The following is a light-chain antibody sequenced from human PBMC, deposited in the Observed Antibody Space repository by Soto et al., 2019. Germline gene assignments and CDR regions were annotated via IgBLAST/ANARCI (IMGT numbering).Light chain of an antibody. CDR3: QKRNIWPPVT. CDR1: PSVTNY. Sequence: DIVLTQSPATPSFSAGARLTVSCSSSPSVTNYLAWYQQKPGQAHRLLLYGAFNRATGIPDRFSGSGSGTDFTLTISSLEPEDFAVYYCQKRNIWPPVTVGQGTKLEIK. CDR2: GAF. V-gene: IGKV3-11*01. J-gene: IGKJ5*01.